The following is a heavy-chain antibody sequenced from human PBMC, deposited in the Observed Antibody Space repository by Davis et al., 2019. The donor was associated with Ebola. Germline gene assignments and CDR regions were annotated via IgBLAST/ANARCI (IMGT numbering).Heavy chain of an antibody. D-gene: IGHD5-24*01. V-gene: IGHV3-48*02. Sequence: PSESLTLSCAASGFTSSSYSMNWVRQAPGKGLEWVSYISSSSSTIYYADSVKGRFTISRDNAKNSRYLQMNSLRDEDTAVYYCARVDGWGQGTLVTVSS. J-gene: IGHJ4*02. CDR2: ISSSSSTI. CDR1: GFTSSSYS. CDR3: ARVDG.